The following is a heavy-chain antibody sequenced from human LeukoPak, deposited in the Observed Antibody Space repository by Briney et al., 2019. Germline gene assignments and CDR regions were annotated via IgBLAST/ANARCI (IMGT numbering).Heavy chain of an antibody. CDR3: AGGHYDSSGYYLGLDV. D-gene: IGHD3-22*01. J-gene: IGHJ6*02. V-gene: IGHV6-1*01. CDR2: TYYRSKWYF. Sequence: PSQTLSLTCAISGDSVSTDDSTWTWIRQSPSGGLEWLGRTYYRSKWYFDYASSVKSRITINPETSKNQFSLQLNSVTPEDTAVYYCAGGHYDSSGYYLGLDVWGQGTTVTVSS. CDR1: GDSVSTDDST.